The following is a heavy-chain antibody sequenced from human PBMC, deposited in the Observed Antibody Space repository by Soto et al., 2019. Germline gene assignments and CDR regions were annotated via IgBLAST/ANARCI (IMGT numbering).Heavy chain of an antibody. V-gene: IGHV3-73*01. D-gene: IGHD6-13*01. CDR3: TRSAAAGPREYYFDY. CDR2: IRSKANSYAT. CDR1: GFTFSGSA. Sequence: HPGGSLRLSCAASGFTFSGSAMHWVRQASGKGLEWVGRIRSKANSYATAYAASVKGRFTISRDDSKNTAYLQMNSLKTEDTAVYYCTRSAAAGPREYYFDYWGQGTLVTVSS. J-gene: IGHJ4*02.